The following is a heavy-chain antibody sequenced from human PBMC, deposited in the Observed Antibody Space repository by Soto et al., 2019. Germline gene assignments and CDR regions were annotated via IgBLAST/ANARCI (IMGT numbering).Heavy chain of an antibody. J-gene: IGHJ6*02. D-gene: IGHD2-2*01. CDR2: FSGSGGNI. V-gene: IGHV3-23*01. Sequence: EVQLLESGGGLVQPGGSLRLSCVASGFTFSTHAMSWVRQAPGKGLEWVSTFSGSGGNIYYAESVKGRLTISRDDSKNTLYLQMNSMRVEDTAVYYCAKDPPWTVGPLAMDVWGQGTTVTVSS. CDR1: GFTFSTHA. CDR3: AKDPPWTVGPLAMDV.